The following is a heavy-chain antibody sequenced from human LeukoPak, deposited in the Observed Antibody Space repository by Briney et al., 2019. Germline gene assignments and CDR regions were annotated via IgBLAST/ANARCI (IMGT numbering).Heavy chain of an antibody. J-gene: IGHJ5*02. V-gene: IGHV1-69*05. CDR3: ARDPGRFGYNWFDP. Sequence: ASVKVSCKASGGTFSSYAISWVRQAPGQGLEWMGRIIPIFGTANYAQKFQGRVTITTDESTSTAYMELSSLRSEDAAVYYCARDPGRFGYNWFDPWGQGTLVTVSS. CDR1: GGTFSSYA. CDR2: IIPIFGTA. D-gene: IGHD3-16*01.